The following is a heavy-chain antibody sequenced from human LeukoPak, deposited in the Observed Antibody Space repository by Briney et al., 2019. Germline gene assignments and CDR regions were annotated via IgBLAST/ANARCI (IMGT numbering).Heavy chain of an antibody. D-gene: IGHD1-20*01. CDR2: IHYDGTKT. CDR1: GFTFTTCA. V-gene: IGHV3-30*02. J-gene: IGHJ4*02. Sequence: GGSLRLSCAASGFTFTTCAMHWVRQAPGRVLEWVAFIHYDGTKTFYADSVNDRFTISRDISKNTLYLQMNSLRAEDTAVYYCAKDPTITGSGFDYWGQGTLVTVSS. CDR3: AKDPTITGSGFDY.